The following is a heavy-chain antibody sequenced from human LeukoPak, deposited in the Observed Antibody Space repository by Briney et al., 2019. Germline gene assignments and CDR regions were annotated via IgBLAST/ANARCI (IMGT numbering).Heavy chain of an antibody. Sequence: SQTLSLTCAISGDSVSSNSVTWNWIRQSPSRGLEWLGRTYYRSTWYNDYAVSVRGRITVNPDTSKNQFSLKLSSVTAADTAVYYCARVGRSGSYYYYYYGMDVWGQGTTVTVSS. J-gene: IGHJ6*02. CDR3: ARVGRSGSYYYYYYGMDV. CDR1: GDSVSSNSVT. V-gene: IGHV6-1*01. CDR2: TYYRSTWYN. D-gene: IGHD3-10*01.